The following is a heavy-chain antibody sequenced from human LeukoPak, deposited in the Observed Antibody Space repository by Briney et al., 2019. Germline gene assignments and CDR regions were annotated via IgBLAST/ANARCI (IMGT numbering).Heavy chain of an antibody. Sequence: PSETLSLTCTVSGGSLSSFFWFWFRQPAGKGLEWIGRIQTTGNAEYNPSLKSRVSMSVDASKNQFSLRLRSVTAADTAVYYCARDPGNYNHDWSFDLWGCGTLVSVSS. CDR1: GGSLSSFF. D-gene: IGHD4-11*01. V-gene: IGHV4-4*07. CDR2: IQTTGNA. CDR3: ARDPGNYNHDWSFDL. J-gene: IGHJ2*01.